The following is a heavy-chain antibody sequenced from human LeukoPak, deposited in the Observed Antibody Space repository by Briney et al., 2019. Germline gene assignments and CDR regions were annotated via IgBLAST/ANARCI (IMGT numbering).Heavy chain of an antibody. V-gene: IGHV3-48*03. Sequence: GGSLRFSCAASGFTFSSYEMNWVRQAPGKGLEWVSYISSSGSTIYYADSVKGRFTISRDNAKNSLYLQMNSLRAEDTAGYYCVRDGHYYYYYMDVWGKGTTVTVSS. D-gene: IGHD3/OR15-3a*01. CDR1: GFTFSSYE. CDR2: ISSSGSTI. CDR3: VRDGHYYYYYMDV. J-gene: IGHJ6*03.